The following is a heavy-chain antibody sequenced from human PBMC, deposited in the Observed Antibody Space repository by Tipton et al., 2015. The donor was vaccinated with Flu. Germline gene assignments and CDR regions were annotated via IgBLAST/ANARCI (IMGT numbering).Heavy chain of an antibody. V-gene: IGHV4-4*07. D-gene: IGHD3-22*01. Sequence: LRLSCTVSGGSISSYYWSWIRQPAGKGLEWIGRIYTSGSTNYNPSLKSRVTMSVDTSKNQFSLKLSSVTAADTAVYYCARGSDSSGSFDCWGLGTLVTVSS. CDR2: IYTSGST. CDR3: ARGSDSSGSFDC. J-gene: IGHJ4*02. CDR1: GGSISSYY.